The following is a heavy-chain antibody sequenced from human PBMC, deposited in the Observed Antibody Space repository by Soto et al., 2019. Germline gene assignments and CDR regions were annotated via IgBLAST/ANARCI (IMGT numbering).Heavy chain of an antibody. D-gene: IGHD2-21*01. CDR1: GFSLTTNEVG. V-gene: IGHV2-5*02. CDR2: IYGDDNR. Sequence: QITLKASGPTLVNPTQTLTLTCSFSGFSLTTNEVGVGWIRQPPGKALEWLAVIYGDDNRLYNPSLKKRVTIMKDTSKNHVVLIMTYMDPMDTGTYYCAHRLPRGSGLLYFDFWGQGIVITVSS. J-gene: IGHJ4*02. CDR3: AHRLPRGSGLLYFDF.